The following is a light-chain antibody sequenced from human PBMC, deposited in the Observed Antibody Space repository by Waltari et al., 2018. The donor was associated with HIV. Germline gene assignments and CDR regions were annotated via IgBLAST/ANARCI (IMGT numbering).Light chain of an antibody. CDR1: QSISTNY. V-gene: IGKV3-20*01. J-gene: IGKJ2*01. CDR2: GAS. Sequence: EIVLTQSPGTLSLSPGERATLSCRASQSISTNYLAWYQQKPGQAPRLLIYGASSRATGIPDGFSGGGSGTDFTLTISRLEPEDFAVYYCQQYNKSPYTFGQGTKLDIK. CDR3: QQYNKSPYT.